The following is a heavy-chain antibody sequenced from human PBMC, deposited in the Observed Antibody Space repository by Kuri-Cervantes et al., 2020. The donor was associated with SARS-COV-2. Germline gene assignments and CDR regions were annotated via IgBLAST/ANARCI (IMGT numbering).Heavy chain of an antibody. CDR3: ARDAQVLDY. CDR2: ISSSSTI. D-gene: IGHD2-2*01. J-gene: IGHJ4*02. Sequence: GGSLRLSCAASGFTFSDYYMNWVRQAPGKGLEWVSSISSSSTIYYADSVKGRFTISRDNAKNPLYLQMNSLRAEDTAVYYCARDAQVLDYWGQGTLVTVSS. V-gene: IGHV3-69-1*01. CDR1: GFTFSDYY.